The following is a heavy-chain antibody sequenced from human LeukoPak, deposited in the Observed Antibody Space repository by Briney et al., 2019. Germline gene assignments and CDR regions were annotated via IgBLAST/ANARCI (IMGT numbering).Heavy chain of an antibody. CDR3: ARKYSGTNPFDY. Sequence: GGSLRLSCAASGFTFSSYAMHWVRQAPGKGLEWVAVTSYDGSIKKYADSVKGRFTISRDNSKNTLYLQMNSLRAEDTALYYCARKYSGTNPFDYWGQGTLVTVSS. CDR2: TSYDGSIK. D-gene: IGHD1-26*01. J-gene: IGHJ4*02. CDR1: GFTFSSYA. V-gene: IGHV3-30-3*01.